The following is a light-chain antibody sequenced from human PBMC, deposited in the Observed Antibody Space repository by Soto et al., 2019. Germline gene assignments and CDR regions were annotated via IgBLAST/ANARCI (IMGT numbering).Light chain of an antibody. CDR2: EVS. CDR3: CSYRSATSPYYV. Sequence: QSVLTQPASVSGSPGQSITISCTGTSSDIGGDKDVSWYQQHPGKAPQVLIFEVSYRPYGISNRFSGSKSGNVASLTISGLQAEDEADYYCCSYRSATSPYYVFGTGTKVTVL. V-gene: IGLV2-14*03. CDR1: SSDIGGDKD. J-gene: IGLJ1*01.